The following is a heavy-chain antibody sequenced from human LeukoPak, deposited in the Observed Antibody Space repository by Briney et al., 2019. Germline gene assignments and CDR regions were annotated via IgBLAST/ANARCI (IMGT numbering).Heavy chain of an antibody. Sequence: SETLSLTCTVSGASLSSSYCSWIRQPPGKRLEWIGYIYYTVDSNYIPPLKSLVALSLDASKNQISLKLRSVTAPDTAVYYCARHLFASPFDYWGLGTLVTVSS. D-gene: IGHD3-16*01. CDR3: ARHLFASPFDY. V-gene: IGHV4-59*08. J-gene: IGHJ4*02. CDR2: IYYTVDS. CDR1: GASLSSSY.